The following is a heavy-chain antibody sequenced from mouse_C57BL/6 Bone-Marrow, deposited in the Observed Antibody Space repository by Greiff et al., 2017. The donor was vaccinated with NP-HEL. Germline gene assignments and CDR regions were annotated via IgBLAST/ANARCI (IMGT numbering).Heavy chain of an antibody. J-gene: IGHJ4*01. CDR2: IDPSDSYT. D-gene: IGHD2-2*01. Sequence: QVQLQQPGAELVRPGPSVKLSCKASGYTFTSYWMHWVKQRPGQGLEWIGVIDPSDSYTNYNQKFKGKATLTVDTSSSTAYMQLSSLTSEDSAVYYCARYGYSYYYAMDYWGQGTSVTVSS. CDR1: GYTFTSYW. CDR3: ARYGYSYYYAMDY. V-gene: IGHV1-59*01.